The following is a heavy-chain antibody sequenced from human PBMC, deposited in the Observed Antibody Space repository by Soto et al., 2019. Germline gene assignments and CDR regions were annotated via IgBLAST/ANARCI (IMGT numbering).Heavy chain of an antibody. V-gene: IGHV3-23*01. J-gene: IGHJ3*02. CDR3: AKDESYYDFWSVPDAFDI. CDR2: ISGSGGST. Sequence: PGGSLRLSCAPSGFTFSSYAMSWVRQAPGKGLEWVSTISGSGGSTYYADSVKGRFTISRDNSKNTLYLQMNSLRAEDTAVYYCAKDESYYDFWSVPDAFDIWGQGTMVTVSS. CDR1: GFTFSSYA. D-gene: IGHD3-3*01.